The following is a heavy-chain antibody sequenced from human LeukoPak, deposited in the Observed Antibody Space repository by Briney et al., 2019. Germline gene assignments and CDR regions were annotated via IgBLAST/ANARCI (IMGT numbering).Heavy chain of an antibody. CDR2: RYYSGST. CDR3: ARVRGDFGTD. V-gene: IGHV4-59*01. Sequence: SETLSLTCSVSGGSISSYYWTWIRQPPGKGLEWIGYRYYSGSTTYDPSLKSRVTISVDTSKSQFSRKLISVTAADTAIYYCARVRGDFGTDWGQGTLVAVSS. J-gene: IGHJ1*01. CDR1: GGSISSYY. D-gene: IGHD3/OR15-3a*01.